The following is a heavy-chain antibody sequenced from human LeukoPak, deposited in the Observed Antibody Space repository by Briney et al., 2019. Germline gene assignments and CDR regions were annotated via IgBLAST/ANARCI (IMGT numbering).Heavy chain of an antibody. D-gene: IGHD1-26*01. J-gene: IGHJ4*02. CDR2: IRSKLNSYAT. CDR1: GFTFSSSA. CDR3: TSSASYYFDF. Sequence: GGSLRLSCAASGFTFSSSAMHWVRQASGKGLEWVGRIRSKLNSYATGYAASVKGRFTISRDDSKNTAYLQMDSLKTEDTAVYYCTSSASYYFDFWGQGTLVTVSS. V-gene: IGHV3-73*01.